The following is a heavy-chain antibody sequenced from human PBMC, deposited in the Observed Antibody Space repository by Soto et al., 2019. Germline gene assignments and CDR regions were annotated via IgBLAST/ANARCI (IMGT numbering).Heavy chain of an antibody. D-gene: IGHD3-22*01. Sequence: PSETLSLTCAVSGGSISSSNWWSWVRQPPGKGLEWIGEIYHSGSTNYNPSLKSRVTISVDKSKNQFSLKLSSVTAADTAVYYCARVRGDSSGYYYVGWFDPWGQGTLVTVSS. CDR1: GGSISSSNW. CDR2: IYHSGST. V-gene: IGHV4-4*02. CDR3: ARVRGDSSGYYYVGWFDP. J-gene: IGHJ5*02.